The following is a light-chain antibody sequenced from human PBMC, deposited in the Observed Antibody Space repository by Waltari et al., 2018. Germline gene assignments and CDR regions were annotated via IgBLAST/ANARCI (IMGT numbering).Light chain of an antibody. CDR2: GAS. J-gene: IGKJ2*01. Sequence: EIVLTQSPGTLSLSTGERVPLSCRASQSLSSSFLAWYRQKPGQAPSLLIHGASSRATRIPDRVSGSGSGTDFTITISRLEPEDFAVYYCQQYGSSPPFTFGQGTKLEI. V-gene: IGKV3-20*01. CDR3: QQYGSSPPFT. CDR1: QSLSSSF.